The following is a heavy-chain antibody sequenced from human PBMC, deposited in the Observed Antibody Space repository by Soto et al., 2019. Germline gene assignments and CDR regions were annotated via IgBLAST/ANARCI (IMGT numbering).Heavy chain of an antibody. V-gene: IGHV4-4*07. Sequence: SETLSLTCTVTGGTISGYYWTWIRQSAGGGLEWIGLIYSSGSTNYNPSLKSRVTISLDTSMNHFSLRLSSVNAAHTAVYYCARGQRFSDWFDPWGKGTLVTVSS. CDR2: IYSSGST. CDR1: GGTISGYY. D-gene: IGHD3-3*01. J-gene: IGHJ5*02. CDR3: ARGQRFSDWFDP.